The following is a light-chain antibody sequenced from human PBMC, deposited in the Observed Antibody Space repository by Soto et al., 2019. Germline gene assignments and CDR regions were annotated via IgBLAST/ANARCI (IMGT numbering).Light chain of an antibody. Sequence: QSVLTQPASVSGSPGQSITISCTGTSSDVSGYYYVSWYQNHPGKAPKLIIYEVSNRPSGVSDRFSGSKSGNTASLTISGLQTEDEADYYCSSFTSSSTLVFGTGTKVTVL. V-gene: IGLV2-14*01. CDR2: EVS. J-gene: IGLJ1*01. CDR1: SSDVSGYYY. CDR3: SSFTSSSTLV.